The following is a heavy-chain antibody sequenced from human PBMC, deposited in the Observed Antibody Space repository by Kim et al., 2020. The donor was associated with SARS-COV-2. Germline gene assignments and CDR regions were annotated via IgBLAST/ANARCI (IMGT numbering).Heavy chain of an antibody. D-gene: IGHD3-10*01. J-gene: IGHJ6*02. Sequence: SETLSLTCAVYGGSFSGYYWSWIRQPPGKGLEWIGEINHSGSTNYNPSLKSRVTISVDTSKNQFSLKLSSVTAADTAVYYCARGPTRSGSYYSVFYYYYGMDVWGQGTTVTVSS. CDR2: INHSGST. V-gene: IGHV4-34*01. CDR1: GGSFSGYY. CDR3: ARGPTRSGSYYSVFYYYYGMDV.